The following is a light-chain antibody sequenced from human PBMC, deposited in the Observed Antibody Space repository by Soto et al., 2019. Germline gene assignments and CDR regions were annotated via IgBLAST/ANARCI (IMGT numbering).Light chain of an antibody. J-gene: IGKJ4*01. Sequence: ESVLTQSPGTLSLSPGERVTLSCRASQSVSSSFLAWYQQKPGQAPRLLIYGASSRATGIPDRFGGSGSGTEFTLTISRLEPEDFAVYFCQQYGSSPLTFGGGTKVEIK. CDR1: QSVSSSF. V-gene: IGKV3-20*01. CDR3: QQYGSSPLT. CDR2: GAS.